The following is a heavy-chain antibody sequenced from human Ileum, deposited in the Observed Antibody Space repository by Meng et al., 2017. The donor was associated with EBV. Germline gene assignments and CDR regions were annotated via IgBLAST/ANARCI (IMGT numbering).Heavy chain of an antibody. CDR1: GGNFKTFV. J-gene: IGHJ4*02. V-gene: IGHV1-69*01. Sequence: QGRGVRLGGDVRKPGSSVKISCRASGGNFKTFVVSWVRLAPGQGLEWMGGVTPVFTSTLYAKHFKDRVTITADESTNTAFMELKNLQSDDTAIYYCATDVGTVADHWGPGTLVTVSS. CDR2: VTPVFTST. CDR3: ATDVGTVADH. D-gene: IGHD4-23*01.